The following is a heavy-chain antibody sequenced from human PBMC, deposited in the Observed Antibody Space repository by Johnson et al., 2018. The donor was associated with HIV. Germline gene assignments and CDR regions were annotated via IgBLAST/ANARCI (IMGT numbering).Heavy chain of an antibody. J-gene: IGHJ3*02. Sequence: QVQLVESGGGVVQPGRSLRLSCAASGFTFSSYAMHWVRQAPGKGLDWVAVISDDGSNEYYADSVKGRFAISRDNSKNTLYLQMDSLGAEDTAVYYCAPLGDAFDIWGQGTMVTVSS. V-gene: IGHV3-30*09. D-gene: IGHD7-27*01. CDR1: GFTFSSYA. CDR2: ISDDGSNE. CDR3: APLGDAFDI.